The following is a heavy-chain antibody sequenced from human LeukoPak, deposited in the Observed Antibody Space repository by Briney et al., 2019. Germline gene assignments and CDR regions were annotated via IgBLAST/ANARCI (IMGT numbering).Heavy chain of an antibody. J-gene: IGHJ4*02. CDR2: INPNSGET. CDR3: ARDRDYSNTERGFDY. Sequence: ASVKVSCKTSGYTFTDYYIHWVRQAPGQGLEWMGWINPNSGETNSAQKFQGRVTMTGDTSISTAYMELRRVTSDDTAVYYCARDRDYSNTERGFDYWGQGTLVTVSA. CDR1: GYTFTDYY. D-gene: IGHD4-11*01. V-gene: IGHV1-2*02.